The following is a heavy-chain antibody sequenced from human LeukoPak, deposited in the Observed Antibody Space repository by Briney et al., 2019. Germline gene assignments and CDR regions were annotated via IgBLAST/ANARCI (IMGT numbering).Heavy chain of an antibody. D-gene: IGHD3-16*01. CDR2: ISGSGGST. CDR1: GFTVSSNY. CDR3: ARDGGAFDY. Sequence: GGSLRLSCAASGFTVSSNYMSWVRQAPGKGLEWVSAISGSGGSTYYADSVKGRFTISRDNSKNTLYLQMNSLRAEDTAVYYCARDGGAFDYWGQGTLVTVSS. J-gene: IGHJ4*02. V-gene: IGHV3-23*01.